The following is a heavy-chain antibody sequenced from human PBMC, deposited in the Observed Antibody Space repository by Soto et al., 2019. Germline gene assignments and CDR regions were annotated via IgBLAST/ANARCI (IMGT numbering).Heavy chain of an antibody. J-gene: IGHJ6*02. V-gene: IGHV4-34*01. Sequence: SETLSLTCAVYGGSFSGYYWSWIRQPPGKGLEWIGEINHSGSTNYNPSLKSRVTISVDTSKNQFSLKLSSVTAADTAVYYCATSMYSSGWYYYYGMDVWGQGTTVTVSS. CDR3: ATSMYSSGWYYYYGMDV. CDR2: INHSGST. CDR1: GGSFSGYY. D-gene: IGHD6-19*01.